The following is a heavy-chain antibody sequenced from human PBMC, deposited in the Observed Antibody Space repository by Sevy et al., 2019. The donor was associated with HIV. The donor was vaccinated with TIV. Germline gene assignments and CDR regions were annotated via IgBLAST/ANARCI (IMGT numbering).Heavy chain of an antibody. CDR2: INTNTGNP. Sequence: KISCKASGYTFTSYAMNWVRQAPGQGLEWMGWINTNTGNPTYAQGFTGRFVFSLDTSVSTAYLQISSLKAEDTAVYYCAVRRALGGAWFGERMGWFDPWGQGTLVTVSS. V-gene: IGHV7-4-1*02. CDR1: GYTFTSYA. D-gene: IGHD3-10*01. J-gene: IGHJ5*02. CDR3: AVRRALGGAWFGERMGWFDP.